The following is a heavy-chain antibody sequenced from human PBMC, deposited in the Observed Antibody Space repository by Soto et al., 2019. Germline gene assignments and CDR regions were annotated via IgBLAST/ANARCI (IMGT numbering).Heavy chain of an antibody. CDR1: GGTFSSYA. D-gene: IGHD2-15*01. V-gene: IGHV1-69*13. CDR3: ARTSIVVVVAATGWFDP. Sequence: SVKVSCKASGGTFSSYAISWVRQAPGQGLEWMGGIIPIFGTANYAQKFQGRVTITADESTSTAYMELSSLRSEDTAVYYCARTSIVVVVAATGWFDPWGQGTLVTVSS. J-gene: IGHJ5*02. CDR2: IIPIFGTA.